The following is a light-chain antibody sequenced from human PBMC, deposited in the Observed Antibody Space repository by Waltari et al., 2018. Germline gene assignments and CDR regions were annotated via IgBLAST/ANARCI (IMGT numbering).Light chain of an antibody. CDR2: DAS. J-gene: IGKJ1*01. CDR1: QSVSRT. Sequence: EIVLTQSPGTLSLSPGERATLSCGASQSVSRTLAWYQQKPGQAPRLLIYDASIRATGIPDRFSGSGSGTDFSLTISRLEPEDFAVYYCQKYGTLPATFGQGTKVEIK. CDR3: QKYGTLPAT. V-gene: IGKV3-20*01.